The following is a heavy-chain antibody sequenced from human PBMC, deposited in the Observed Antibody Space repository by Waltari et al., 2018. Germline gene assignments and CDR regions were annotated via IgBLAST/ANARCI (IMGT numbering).Heavy chain of an antibody. V-gene: IGHV1-2*02. CDR3: ARGWDIVVVTVGVDY. J-gene: IGHJ4*02. Sequence: QVQLVQSGAEVKTPGASVKVSCTASGYTFTGYYMPWVRQAPGKGLEWMGWINPNSGGTNYAQKFQGRVTMTRDTSISTDYMELSRLRSDDTAVYYCARGWDIVVVTVGVDYWGQGTLVTVSS. CDR1: GYTFTGYY. D-gene: IGHD2-21*02. CDR2: INPNSGGT.